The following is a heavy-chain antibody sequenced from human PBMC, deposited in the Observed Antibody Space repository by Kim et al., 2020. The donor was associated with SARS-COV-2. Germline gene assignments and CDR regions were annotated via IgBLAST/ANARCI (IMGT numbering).Heavy chain of an antibody. CDR2: IYYSGST. V-gene: IGHV4-39*01. CDR1: GGSISSSSYY. D-gene: IGHD1-1*01. CDR3: ARTPKTRHGVERRGSGISQFDY. J-gene: IGHJ4*02. Sequence: SETLSLTCTVSGGSISSSSYYWGWIRQPPGKGLEWIGSIYYSGSTYYNPSLKSRVTISVDTSKNQFSLKLSSVTAADTAVYYCARTPKTRHGVERRGSGISQFDYWGQGTLVTVSS.